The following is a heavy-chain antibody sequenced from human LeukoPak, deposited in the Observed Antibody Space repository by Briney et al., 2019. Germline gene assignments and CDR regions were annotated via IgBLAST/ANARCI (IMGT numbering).Heavy chain of an antibody. D-gene: IGHD5-12*01. CDR3: AKSYNGYESKPDY. CDR2: ISNSGGRT. V-gene: IGHV3-23*01. Sequence: GGSLRLSCAASGFTFSSYAMSWVRQAPGKGLEWVSSISNSGGRTFYTDSVKGRFTISRDNSKITLYLQMNSLRAGDTAVYYCAKSYNGYESKPDYWGQGTLVTVSS. J-gene: IGHJ4*02. CDR1: GFTFSSYA.